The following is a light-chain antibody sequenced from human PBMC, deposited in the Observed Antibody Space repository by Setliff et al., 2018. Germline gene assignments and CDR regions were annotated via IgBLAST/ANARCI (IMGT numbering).Light chain of an antibody. V-gene: IGLV2-8*01. CDR3: SSYAASYNPYV. CDR1: SGDVGAYNF. J-gene: IGLJ1*01. Sequence: QSALTQPPSASGSPGQSLTISCTGTSGDVGAYNFVSWYQQHPGKAPKLIIYEVSKRPSGVPDRFSGSKSGNTASMTVSGLQAEDEADYYCSSYAASYNPYVFGTGTKVTGL. CDR2: EVS.